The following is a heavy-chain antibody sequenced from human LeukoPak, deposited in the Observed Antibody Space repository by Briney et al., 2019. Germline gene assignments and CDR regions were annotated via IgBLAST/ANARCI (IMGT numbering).Heavy chain of an antibody. V-gene: IGHV4-31*03. Sequence: SETLSLTCTVSGGSISSGGYYWSWIRQHPGKGLEWIGYIYYSGSTYYNPSLKSRVTVSVDTSKNQFSLKLSSVTAADTAVYYCARFSNVGGDYERWGRGTLVTVSS. D-gene: IGHD4-17*01. CDR1: GGSISSGGYY. J-gene: IGHJ4*02. CDR2: IYYSGST. CDR3: ARFSNVGGDYER.